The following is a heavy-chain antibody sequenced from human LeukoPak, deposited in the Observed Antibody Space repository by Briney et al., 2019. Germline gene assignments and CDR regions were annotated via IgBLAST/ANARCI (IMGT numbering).Heavy chain of an antibody. D-gene: IGHD3-9*01. CDR1: GFTFSSYW. J-gene: IGHJ6*03. CDR3: ARAPYDNYYYYMDV. V-gene: IGHV3-74*01. Sequence: GGSLRLSCAASGFTFSSYWMHWVRQVPGKGLVWVSRINSDGSSTSYADSVKGRFTISRDNAKNTLYVQMNSLRAEDTAVYYCARAPYDNYYYYMDVWGKGTTVTVSS. CDR2: INSDGSST.